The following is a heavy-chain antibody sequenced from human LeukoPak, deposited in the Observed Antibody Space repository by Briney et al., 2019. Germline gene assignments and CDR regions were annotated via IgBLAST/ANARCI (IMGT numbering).Heavy chain of an antibody. D-gene: IGHD6-13*01. V-gene: IGHV3-33*06. CDR3: AKSRAADTTLLFDY. CDR1: GFTFSSYG. Sequence: GGSLRLSCAASGFTFSSYGMHWVRQAPGKGLEWVAVILSDGSKEFYTDSVKGRFTISRDNSKNTLYLQMNSLRVEDTAVYYCAKSRAADTTLLFDYWGQGTLVTVSS. CDR2: ILSDGSKE. J-gene: IGHJ4*02.